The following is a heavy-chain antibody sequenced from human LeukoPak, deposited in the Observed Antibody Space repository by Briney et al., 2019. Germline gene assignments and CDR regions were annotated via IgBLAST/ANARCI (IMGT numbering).Heavy chain of an antibody. J-gene: IGHJ4*02. D-gene: IGHD3-3*01. Sequence: GGSLRLSCAASGFTFSQNGMHWVRQAPGKGLEWVANIKQDGSEKYYVDSVKGRFTISRDNAKNSLYLQMNSLRAEDTAVYYCASSRITIFGVVRYYFDYWGQGTPVTVSS. CDR1: GFTFSQNG. V-gene: IGHV3-7*01. CDR2: IKQDGSEK. CDR3: ASSRITIFGVVRYYFDY.